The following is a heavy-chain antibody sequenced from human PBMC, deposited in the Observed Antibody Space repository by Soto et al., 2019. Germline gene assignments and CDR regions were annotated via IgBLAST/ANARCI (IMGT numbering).Heavy chain of an antibody. CDR2: IIPILGIA. Sequence: QVQLVQSGAEVKKPGSSVKVSCKASGGTFSSYTISWVRQAPGQGLEWMGRIIPILGIANYAQKFQGRVTMTADKSTSTAYMERSSLRSEDTAVYYCARSTIAATTPLNYYYYGMDVWGQGTTVTVSS. V-gene: IGHV1-69*02. J-gene: IGHJ6*02. CDR3: ARSTIAATTPLNYYYYGMDV. D-gene: IGHD6-13*01. CDR1: GGTFSSYT.